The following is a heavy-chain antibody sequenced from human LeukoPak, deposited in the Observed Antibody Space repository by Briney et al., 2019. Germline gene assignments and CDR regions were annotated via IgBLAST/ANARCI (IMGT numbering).Heavy chain of an antibody. CDR2: ISGSGGST. D-gene: IGHD1-26*01. Sequence: GGSLRLSCAASGFTFSSYAMSWVRQAPGKGLEWVSAISGSGGSTYHADSVKGRFTISRDNSKNTLYLQMNSLRSEDTAVYYCAKDPLSGIYYAPFDYWGQGTLVTVSS. J-gene: IGHJ4*02. CDR3: AKDPLSGIYYAPFDY. CDR1: GFTFSSYA. V-gene: IGHV3-23*01.